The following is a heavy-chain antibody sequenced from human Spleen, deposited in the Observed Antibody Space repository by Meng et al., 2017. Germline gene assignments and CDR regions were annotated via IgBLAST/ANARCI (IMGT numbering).Heavy chain of an antibody. J-gene: IGHJ2*01. D-gene: IGHD3-9*01. CDR3: ARDLSRDWYFNL. Sequence: VQLLESVNGLGKPSGTLSLTSADSGGSIGSSNWWNWVRQPPGKGLEWIGEIFHSGSTNYNPSLKSRVTISVDKSKNQFSLRLSSVTAADTAVYYCARDLSRDWYFNLWGRGTLVTVSS. CDR2: IFHSGST. V-gene: IGHV4-4*02. CDR1: GGSIGSSNW.